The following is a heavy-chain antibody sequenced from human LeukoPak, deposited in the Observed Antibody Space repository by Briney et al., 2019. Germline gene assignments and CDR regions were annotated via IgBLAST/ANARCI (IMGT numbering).Heavy chain of an antibody. J-gene: IGHJ5*01. CDR3: AKGYRYQLLGTFDS. Sequence: GGSLRLSCAASGFTFSSYAMHWVRQAPGKGLEWVAVISYDGSNKYYADSVKGRFTISRDNSKNTLYLQMNSLRAEDTAVYYCAKGYRYQLLGTFDSWGQG. D-gene: IGHD2-2*01. CDR2: ISYDGSNK. CDR1: GFTFSSYA. V-gene: IGHV3-30-3*01.